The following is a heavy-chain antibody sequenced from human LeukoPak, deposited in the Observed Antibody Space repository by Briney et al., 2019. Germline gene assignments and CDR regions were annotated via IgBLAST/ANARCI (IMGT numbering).Heavy chain of an antibody. V-gene: IGHV3-9*01. D-gene: IGHD2-21*02. CDR2: ISWNSGSI. Sequence: GGSLRLSCAASGFTFDDYAMHWVRQAPGKGLEWVSGISWNSGSIGYADSVKGRFTISRDNAKNSLYLQMNSLRAEDTALYYCAKEALVVTVLDYWGQGTLVTVSS. J-gene: IGHJ4*02. CDR1: GFTFDDYA. CDR3: AKEALVVTVLDY.